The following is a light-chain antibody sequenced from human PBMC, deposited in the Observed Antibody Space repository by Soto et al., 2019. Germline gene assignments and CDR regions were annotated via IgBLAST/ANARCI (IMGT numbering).Light chain of an antibody. CDR3: QQLNFFPIT. Sequence: DIQMTQSPSSVSAAVGDRVTITCRASQDISNYLAWYQQKPGKVPKLLLYAASALQSGVPSRFSGSGSGTDFTLTISSLQPEDVATYYCQQLNFFPITFGQGTRLENK. J-gene: IGKJ5*01. CDR2: AAS. V-gene: IGKV1-27*01. CDR1: QDISNY.